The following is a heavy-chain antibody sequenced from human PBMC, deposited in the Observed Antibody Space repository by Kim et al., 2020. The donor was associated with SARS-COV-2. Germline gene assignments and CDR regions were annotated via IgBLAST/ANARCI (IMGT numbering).Heavy chain of an antibody. J-gene: IGHJ3*02. Sequence: GGSLRLSCAASGFTFSSYGMHWVRQAPGKGLEWVAVISYDGSNKYYADSVKGRFTISRDNSKNTLYLQMNSLRAEDTAVYYCAKGNIVVVTAILADAFD. CDR3: AKGNIVVVTAILADAFD. CDR1: GFTFSSYG. D-gene: IGHD2-21*02. CDR2: ISYDGSNK. V-gene: IGHV3-30*18.